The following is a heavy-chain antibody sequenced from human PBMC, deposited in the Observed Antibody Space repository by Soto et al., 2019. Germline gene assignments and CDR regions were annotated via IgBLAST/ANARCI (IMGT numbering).Heavy chain of an antibody. D-gene: IGHD1-1*01. V-gene: IGHV1-18*01. CDR2: ISAYNGNT. CDR3: ARDDPNWNDGGNWFDP. Sequence: QVQLVQSGAEVKKPGASVKVSCKASGDTFTSYGISWVRQAPGQGLEWMGWISAYNGNTNYAQKLQGRVTMTTDTSTSTAYMELRSLRSDDTAVYYCARDDPNWNDGGNWFDPWGQGTLVTVSS. CDR1: GDTFTSYG. J-gene: IGHJ5*02.